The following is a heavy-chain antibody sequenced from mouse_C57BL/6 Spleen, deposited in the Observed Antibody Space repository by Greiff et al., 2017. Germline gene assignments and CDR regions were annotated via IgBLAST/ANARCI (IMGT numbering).Heavy chain of an antibody. CDR2: IDPETGGT. Sequence: QVQLKESGAELVRPGASVTLSCKASGYTFTDYEMHWVKQTPVHGLEWIGAIDPETGGTAYNQKFKGKAILTADKSSSTAYMELRSLTSEDSAVYYGTRGGYSNLYYYAMDYWGQGTSVTVSS. CDR3: TRGGYSNLYYYAMDY. J-gene: IGHJ4*01. V-gene: IGHV1-15*01. CDR1: GYTFTDYE. D-gene: IGHD2-5*01.